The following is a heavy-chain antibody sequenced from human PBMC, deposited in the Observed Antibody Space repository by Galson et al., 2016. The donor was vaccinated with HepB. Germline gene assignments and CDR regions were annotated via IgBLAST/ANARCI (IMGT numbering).Heavy chain of an antibody. CDR2: ISGGGGST. CDR3: AKGYCSGGSCQGAFDY. D-gene: IGHD2-15*01. J-gene: IGHJ4*02. V-gene: IGHV3-23*01. Sequence: SLRLSCAASGFTFSSYAMSWVRQAPGKGLEWVSAISGGGGSTYYADSVKGRFTISRDNSKNTLYLQMNSLRAEDTAVYYCAKGYCSGGSCQGAFDYWGQGTLVTVSS. CDR1: GFTFSSYA.